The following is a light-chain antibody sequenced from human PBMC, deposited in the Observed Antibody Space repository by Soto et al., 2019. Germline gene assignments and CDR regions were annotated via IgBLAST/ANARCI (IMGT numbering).Light chain of an antibody. V-gene: IGKV3-15*01. CDR3: QQYNNWPLT. CDR2: GAS. Sequence: ETVMTQSPATLSVSPGERATLSCRASQSISSNLAWYQQKPGQAPRLLIYGASTRATGIPARFTGSGSGTEFNLTISSLQSEDFAVYYCQQYNNWPLTFGGGTKVDIK. J-gene: IGKJ4*01. CDR1: QSISSN.